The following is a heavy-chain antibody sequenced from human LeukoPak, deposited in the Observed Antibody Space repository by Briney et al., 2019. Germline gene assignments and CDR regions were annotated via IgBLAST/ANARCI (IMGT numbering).Heavy chain of an antibody. Sequence: GGSLRLSCAASGFTFSDSYMSWVRQAPGKGLEWISSITSSSSYTFYADSVKGRFTISRDNAKNSLYLQMNSLRVEDTAIYYCARDPYNGAYSEGYYYYYMDVWGKGTTVTVSS. J-gene: IGHJ6*03. CDR3: ARDPYNGAYSEGYYYYYMDV. CDR1: GFTFSDSY. D-gene: IGHD1-1*01. CDR2: ITSSSSYT. V-gene: IGHV3-11*06.